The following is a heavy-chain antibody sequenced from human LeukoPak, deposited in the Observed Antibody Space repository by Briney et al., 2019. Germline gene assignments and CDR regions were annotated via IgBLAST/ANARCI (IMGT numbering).Heavy chain of an antibody. CDR3: ARDCPSGGSCYSWGP. D-gene: IGHD2-15*01. J-gene: IGHJ5*02. CDR2: ISGSGDNT. CDR1: GFTFSTYA. Sequence: SGGSLRLSCEASGFTFSTYAMSWVRQAPGKGTEWVSAISGSGDNTYYADSVKGRFTISRDNSKNTLYLQVNSLIAEDTAVYYCARDCPSGGSCYSWGPWGQGTLVTVSS. V-gene: IGHV3-23*01.